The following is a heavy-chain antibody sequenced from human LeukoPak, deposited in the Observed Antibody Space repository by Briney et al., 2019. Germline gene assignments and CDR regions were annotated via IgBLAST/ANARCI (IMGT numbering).Heavy chain of an antibody. Sequence: VASVKVSCKASGYTFTGYYMHWVRQAPGQGLEWMGWINPNSGGTNYAQKFQGRVTMTRDTSISTAYMELSRLRSDDTAVYYCARVSGYCSSTSCSGGSVAGDYWGRGTLVTVSS. CDR1: GYTFTGYY. J-gene: IGHJ4*02. CDR2: INPNSGGT. D-gene: IGHD2-2*01. CDR3: ARVSGYCSSTSCSGGSVAGDY. V-gene: IGHV1-2*02.